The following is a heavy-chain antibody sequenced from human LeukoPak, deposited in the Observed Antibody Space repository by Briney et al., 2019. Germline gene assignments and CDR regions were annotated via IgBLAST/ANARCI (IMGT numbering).Heavy chain of an antibody. Sequence: PSQTLSLTCTVSGGSISSGDYYWSWIRQSPGKGLEWIGYIYYSGSTHYNPSLKSRVTISVDTSKNQFSLKLSSVTAADTAVYHCARPARADWYFDLWGRGTLVTVSS. CDR2: IYYSGST. CDR3: ARPARADWYFDL. CDR1: GGSISSGDYY. V-gene: IGHV4-30-4*08. J-gene: IGHJ2*01.